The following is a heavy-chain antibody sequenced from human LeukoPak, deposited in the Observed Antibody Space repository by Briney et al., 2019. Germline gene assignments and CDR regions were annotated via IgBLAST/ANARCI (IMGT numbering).Heavy chain of an antibody. D-gene: IGHD2-2*02. Sequence: WVNVSCKPSRRTFSIYAISWVRQAPGQGLEWRGGIIPIFGSANHTQRFQGRVTITPDESTSTAYMELSSLRSEDTAVYYCAGASPPYCSSTSCDTDRFAGGLLFDYCGQGTLVTVSS. J-gene: IGHJ4*02. CDR1: RRTFSIYA. CDR2: IIPIFGSA. V-gene: IGHV1-69*01. CDR3: AGASPPYCSSTSCDTDRFAGGLLFDY.